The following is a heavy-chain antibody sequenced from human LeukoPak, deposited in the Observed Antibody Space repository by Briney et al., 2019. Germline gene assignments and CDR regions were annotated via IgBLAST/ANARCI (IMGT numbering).Heavy chain of an antibody. Sequence: ASVKVSCKASGYTFTSYGISWVRQAPGQGLEWMGWISAYNGNTNYAQKLQGRVTMTTDTSTSTAYMELRSLRSDDTAVYYCARDHSSHIAVTGYFDYWGQGTLVTVSS. CDR3: ARDHSSHIAVTGYFDY. CDR2: ISAYNGNT. J-gene: IGHJ4*02. V-gene: IGHV1-18*01. CDR1: GYTFTSYG. D-gene: IGHD6-19*01.